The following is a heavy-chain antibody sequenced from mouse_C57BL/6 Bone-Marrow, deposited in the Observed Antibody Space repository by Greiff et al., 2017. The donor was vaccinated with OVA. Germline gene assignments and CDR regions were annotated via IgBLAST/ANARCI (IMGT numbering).Heavy chain of an antibody. CDR2: IYPRSGNT. Sequence: QVHVKQSGAELARPGASVKLSCKASGYTFTSYGISWVKQRTGQGLEWIGEIYPRSGNTYYNEKFKGKATLTADKSSSTAYMELRSLTSEDSAVYFCASSYDDYGFAYWCQGTLVTVSA. V-gene: IGHV1-81*01. CDR1: GYTFTSYG. D-gene: IGHD2-4*01. J-gene: IGHJ3*01. CDR3: ASSYDDYGFAY.